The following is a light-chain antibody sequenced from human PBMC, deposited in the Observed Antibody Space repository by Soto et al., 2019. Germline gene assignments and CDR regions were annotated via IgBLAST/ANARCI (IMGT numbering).Light chain of an antibody. CDR1: QSVSNSY. CDR2: GAS. V-gene: IGKV3-20*01. CDR3: QQYGSSAWT. Sequence: EIVLTQSPGTLSLSPGERATLSCRASQSVSNSYIAWYQQKPGQAPRLLIYGASSRATGIPDRFSGSRSGTDFTLTISRLEPEDFAVYYCQQYGSSAWTFGQGTKVEIK. J-gene: IGKJ1*01.